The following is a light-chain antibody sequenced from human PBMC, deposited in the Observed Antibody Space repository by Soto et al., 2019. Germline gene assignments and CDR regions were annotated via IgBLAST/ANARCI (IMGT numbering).Light chain of an antibody. CDR2: GAF. Sequence: EAVLTQSPATLSLSPGERATLSCRASQSVGTYLAWYQQKPGQAPRLLVHGAFNRATGIPVRFSGSGSGTDLTLTISGLEPGDFAVYYCQQRNNWPPTWTFGPGTKVDIK. CDR3: QQRNNWPPTWT. V-gene: IGKV3-11*01. CDR1: QSVGTY. J-gene: IGKJ1*01.